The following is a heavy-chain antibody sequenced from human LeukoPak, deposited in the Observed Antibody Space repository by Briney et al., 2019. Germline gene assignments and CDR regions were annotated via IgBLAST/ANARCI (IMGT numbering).Heavy chain of an antibody. D-gene: IGHD4-17*01. CDR1: GYTFTGYY. Sequence: ASVKVSCKASGYTFTGYYMHWVRQAPGQGLEWMGWINPNSGGTNYAQKFQGRVTMTRDMSTSTVYMELSSLRAEDTAVYYCARDRIDYGDFLIYYWGQGTLVTVSS. V-gene: IGHV1-2*02. CDR3: ARDRIDYGDFLIYY. J-gene: IGHJ4*02. CDR2: INPNSGGT.